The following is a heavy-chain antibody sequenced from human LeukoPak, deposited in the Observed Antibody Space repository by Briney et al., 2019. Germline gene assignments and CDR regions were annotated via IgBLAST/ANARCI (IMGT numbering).Heavy chain of an antibody. D-gene: IGHD5-12*01. V-gene: IGHV5-10-1*01. CDR3: ARRRYSGYRGYYSLDY. CDR1: GSSFNTYW. Sequence: GESLRISCKASGSSFNTYWITWVRQMRGKGLEWMGKIDPIDSYINYNPSFQGHVTMSVDTSINTAYLQWSSLKASDTAMYYCARRRYSGYRGYYSLDYWGQGALVIVSS. J-gene: IGHJ4*02. CDR2: IDPIDSYI.